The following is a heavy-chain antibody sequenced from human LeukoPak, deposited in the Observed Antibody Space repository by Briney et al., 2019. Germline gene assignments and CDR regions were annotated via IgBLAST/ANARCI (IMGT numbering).Heavy chain of an antibody. CDR1: GGTFSSYA. J-gene: IGHJ3*02. D-gene: IGHD3-10*01. Sequence: SVKVSCKASGGTFSSYAISWVRQAPGQGLEWTGGIIPIFGTANYAQKFQGRVTITTDESTSTAYMELSSLRSEDTAVYYCARYGSGSGGAFDIWGQGTMVTVSS. V-gene: IGHV1-69*05. CDR2: IIPIFGTA. CDR3: ARYGSGSGGAFDI.